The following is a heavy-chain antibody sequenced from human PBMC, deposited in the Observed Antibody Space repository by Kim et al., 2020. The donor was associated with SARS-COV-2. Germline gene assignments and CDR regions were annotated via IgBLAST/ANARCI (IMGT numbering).Heavy chain of an antibody. D-gene: IGHD5-18*01. CDR3: ARQTFATAMVNPFDY. CDR2: IYYSGST. Sequence: SETLSLTCTVSGGSISSSSYYWGWIRQPPGKGLEWIGSIYYSGSTYYNPSLKCRVTISVDTSKNQFSLKLSSVTAADTAVYYCARQTFATAMVNPFDYWGQGTLVTVSS. V-gene: IGHV4-39*01. J-gene: IGHJ4*02. CDR1: GGSISSSSYY.